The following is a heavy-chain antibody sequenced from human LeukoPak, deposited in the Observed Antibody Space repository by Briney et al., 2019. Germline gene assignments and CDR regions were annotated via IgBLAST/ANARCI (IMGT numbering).Heavy chain of an antibody. J-gene: IGHJ6*03. Sequence: ASAKVSCKASGYSFTDYYMHWVRQAPRQGLESMGWINPDSGGTNYPQKFQGRVTMTRDTSISTAYMELSRLRSDDTAVYYCARGGHYYSYSMDVWGKGTTVTVSS. CDR3: ARGGHYYSYSMDV. CDR1: GYSFTDYY. V-gene: IGHV1-2*02. CDR2: INPDSGGT.